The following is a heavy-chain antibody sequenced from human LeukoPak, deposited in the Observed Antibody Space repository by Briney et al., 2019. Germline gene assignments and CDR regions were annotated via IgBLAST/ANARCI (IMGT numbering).Heavy chain of an antibody. Sequence: SVKVSCKASGGTFSSYAISWVRQAPGQGLEWMGGIIPIFGTANYAQKLQGRVTITADESTSTAYMELSSLRSEDTAVYYCARGGTGYSSGWYDEWVRWAIDYWGQGTLVTVSS. CDR1: GGTFSSYA. J-gene: IGHJ4*02. CDR3: ARGGTGYSSGWYDEWVRWAIDY. D-gene: IGHD6-19*01. CDR2: IIPIFGTA. V-gene: IGHV1-69*13.